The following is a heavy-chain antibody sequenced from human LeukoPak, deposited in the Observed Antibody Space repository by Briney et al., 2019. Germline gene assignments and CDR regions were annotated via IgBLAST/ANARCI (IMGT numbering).Heavy chain of an antibody. CDR2: IKQDGSEK. J-gene: IGHJ4*02. CDR1: GFTFSTSW. CDR3: ARAQSGFWSGYCFDY. D-gene: IGHD3-3*01. Sequence: GGSLRLSCAASGFTFSTSWMTWVRQAPGKGLEWVANIKQDGSEKYYVDSVKGRFAVSRDNAKNSLYLQMNSLRAEDTAVYYCARAQSGFWSGYCFDYWGQGTLVTVPS. V-gene: IGHV3-7*01.